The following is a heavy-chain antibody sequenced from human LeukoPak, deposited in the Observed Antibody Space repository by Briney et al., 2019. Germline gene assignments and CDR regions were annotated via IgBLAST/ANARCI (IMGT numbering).Heavy chain of an antibody. CDR1: GFTFSSDA. V-gene: IGHV3-23*01. CDR2: IRPSGDNT. Sequence: AGGSLRLSCAASGFTFSSDAMSWVRQAPGRGLEWVSSIRPSGDNTYYGDSVKGRFTISRDNAKNTLYLQMNSLRAEDTAVYYCARVMGATAGWFDYWGQGTLVTVSS. D-gene: IGHD1-26*01. CDR3: ARVMGATAGWFDY. J-gene: IGHJ4*02.